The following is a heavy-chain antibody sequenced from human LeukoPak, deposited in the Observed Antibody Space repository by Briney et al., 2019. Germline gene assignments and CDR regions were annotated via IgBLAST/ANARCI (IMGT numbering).Heavy chain of an antibody. CDR1: GGTFSSYA. CDR2: IIPIFGTA. V-gene: IGHV1-69*13. D-gene: IGHD3-10*01. J-gene: IGHJ3*02. CDR3: ARHSYYGSGSSYNVDAFDI. Sequence: SVKVSCKASGGTFSSYAISWVRQAPGQGLEWMGGIIPIFGTANYAQKFQGRVTITADESTSTAYMELSSLRSEDTAVYYCARHSYYGSGSSYNVDAFDIWGHGTMATVSS.